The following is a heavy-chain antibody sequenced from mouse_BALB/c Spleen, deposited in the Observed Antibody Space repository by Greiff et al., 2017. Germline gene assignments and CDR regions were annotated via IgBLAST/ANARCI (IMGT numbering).Heavy chain of an antibody. D-gene: IGHD1-2*01. V-gene: IGHV2-4-1*01. Sequence: QVQLQQSGPGLVQPSQSLSITCTVSGFSLTSYGVHWVRQSPGKGLEWLGVIWSGGSSDYNAAFISRLSISKDNSKSQVFFKMNSLQADDTAIYYCASKFITTAPYAMDYWGQGTSVTVSS. J-gene: IGHJ4*01. CDR3: ASKFITTAPYAMDY. CDR1: GFSLTSYG. CDR2: IWSGGSS.